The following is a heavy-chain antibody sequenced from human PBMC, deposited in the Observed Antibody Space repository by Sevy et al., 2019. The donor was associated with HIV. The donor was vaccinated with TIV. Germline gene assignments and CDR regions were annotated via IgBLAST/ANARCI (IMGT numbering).Heavy chain of an antibody. CDR1: GFTFGDYA. Sequence: GGSLRLSCTASGFTFGDYAMNWFRQAPGKGLEWVGFIRSKAYGGTTEYAASVKGRFTISRDDSKSIAYLQMNSLKTEDTAVYYCTRPHLYGDDGGYWGQGTLVTVSS. D-gene: IGHD4-17*01. J-gene: IGHJ4*02. CDR3: TRPHLYGDDGGY. V-gene: IGHV3-49*03. CDR2: IRSKAYGGTT.